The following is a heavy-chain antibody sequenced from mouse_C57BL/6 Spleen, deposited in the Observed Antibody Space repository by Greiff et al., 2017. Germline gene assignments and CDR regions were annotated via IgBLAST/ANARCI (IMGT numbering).Heavy chain of an antibody. Sequence: QVQLQQPGAELVMPGASVKLSCKASGYTFTSYWMHWVKQRPGQGLEWIGEIDPSDSYTNYNQKFKGKSTLTVDKSSSTAYMQLSSLTSEASAVYYCARGYFDYWGQGTALTVSS. J-gene: IGHJ2*01. V-gene: IGHV1-69*01. CDR1: GYTFTSYW. CDR2: IDPSDSYT. CDR3: ARGYFDY.